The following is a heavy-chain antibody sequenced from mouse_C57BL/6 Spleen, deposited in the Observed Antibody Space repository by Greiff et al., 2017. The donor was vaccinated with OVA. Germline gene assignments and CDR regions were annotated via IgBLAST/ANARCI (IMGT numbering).Heavy chain of an antibody. V-gene: IGHV1-15*01. CDR1: GYTFTDYE. CDR3: TGGGDYDYDGAWFAY. Sequence: VQLQQSGAELVRPGASVTLSCKASGYTFTDYEMHWVKQTPVHGLEWIGAIDPETGGTAYNQKFKGKAILTADKSSSTAYMELRSLTSEDSAVYYCTGGGDYDYDGAWFAYWGQGTLVTVSA. CDR2: IDPETGGT. D-gene: IGHD2-4*01. J-gene: IGHJ3*01.